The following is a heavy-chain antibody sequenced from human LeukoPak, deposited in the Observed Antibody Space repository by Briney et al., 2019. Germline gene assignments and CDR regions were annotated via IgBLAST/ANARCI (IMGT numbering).Heavy chain of an antibody. D-gene: IGHD1-26*01. Sequence: IGEINHSASTNYNPSLKSRVTISVDTSKNQFSLKLSSVTAADTAVYYCARGGSPVGATNDYWGQGTLVTVSS. V-gene: IGHV4-34*01. CDR3: ARGGSPVGATNDY. J-gene: IGHJ4*02. CDR2: INHSAST.